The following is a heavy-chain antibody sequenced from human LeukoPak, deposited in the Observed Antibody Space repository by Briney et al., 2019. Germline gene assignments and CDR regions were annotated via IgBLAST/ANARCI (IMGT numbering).Heavy chain of an antibody. J-gene: IGHJ4*02. V-gene: IGHV4-39*01. CDR2: IYYSGST. CDR1: GGSISSSSYY. CDR3: ARRSGSYRYYFDY. D-gene: IGHD1-26*01. Sequence: PSETLSLTCTVSGGSISSSSYYWGWIRQPPGKGLEWIGRIYYSGSTYYSPSLKSRVTISVDTSKNQFPLKLSSVTAADTAVYYCARRSGSYRYYFDYWGQGTLVTVSS.